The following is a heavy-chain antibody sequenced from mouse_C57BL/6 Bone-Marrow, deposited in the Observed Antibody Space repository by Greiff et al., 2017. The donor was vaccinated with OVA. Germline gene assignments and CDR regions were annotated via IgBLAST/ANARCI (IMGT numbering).Heavy chain of an antibody. CDR2: INPSNGGT. J-gene: IGHJ1*03. CDR3: ARPGSSYVWYFDV. CDR1: GYTFTSYW. Sequence: VQLQQPGPELVKPGASVKLSCKASGYTFTSYWMHWVKQRPGQGLEWIGNINPSNGGTNYNEKFKSKATLTVDKSSSTAYMQLSSLTSEDSAVYYCARPGSSYVWYFDVWGTGTTVTVSS. D-gene: IGHD1-1*01. V-gene: IGHV1-53*01.